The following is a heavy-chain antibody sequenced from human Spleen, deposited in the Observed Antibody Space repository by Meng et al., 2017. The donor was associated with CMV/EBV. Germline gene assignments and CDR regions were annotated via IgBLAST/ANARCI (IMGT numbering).Heavy chain of an antibody. Sequence: SVKVSCKASGYMFTSHGISWMRQAPGQGLEWMGGIIPIFGTANYAQKFQGRVTITTDESTSTAYMELSSLRSEDTAVYYCASVGSSWSYYYGMDVWGQGTTVTVSS. D-gene: IGHD6-13*01. J-gene: IGHJ6*02. V-gene: IGHV1-69*05. CDR2: IIPIFGTA. CDR1: GYMFTSHG. CDR3: ASVGSSWSYYYGMDV.